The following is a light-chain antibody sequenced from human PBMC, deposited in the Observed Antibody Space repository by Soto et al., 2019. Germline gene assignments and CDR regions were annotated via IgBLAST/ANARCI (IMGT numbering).Light chain of an antibody. V-gene: IGKV3-20*01. CDR2: AAS. CDR3: PQYGSAPGR. Sequence: EIVLTQSPGTLSLSPGERATLSCRASQSVNNNYLAWYQHKPGQSPRLLIYAASNRARGIPDRFGGSGSGTDFTLTVSRLETEDFAVDYCPQYGSAPGRCGQGTKVEI. CDR1: QSVNNNY. J-gene: IGKJ1*01.